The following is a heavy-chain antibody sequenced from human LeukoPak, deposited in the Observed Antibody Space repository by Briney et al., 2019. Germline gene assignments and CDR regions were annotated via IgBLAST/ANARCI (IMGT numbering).Heavy chain of an antibody. V-gene: IGHV1-2*02. J-gene: IGHJ4*02. Sequence: ASVKVSCKASGYTFTGYYMHWVRQAPGQGLEWMGWINPNSGGTNYAQKFQGRVTMTRDTSISTAYMELSRLRSDDAAVYYCARVEFGATRGGLDYWGQGTLVTVSS. D-gene: IGHD1-26*01. CDR3: ARVEFGATRGGLDY. CDR2: INPNSGGT. CDR1: GYTFTGYY.